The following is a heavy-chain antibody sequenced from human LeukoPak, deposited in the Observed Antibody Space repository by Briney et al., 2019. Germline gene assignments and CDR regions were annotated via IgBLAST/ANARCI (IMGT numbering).Heavy chain of an antibody. Sequence: SETLSLTCTVSGGSISSYYWSWIRQPPGKGLEWIGYIFYSGSTNYNPSLKSRVTISVVTSKNQFSLKLSSVTAADTAVYYCARERGYDSSGYYYDYWGQGTLVTVSS. CDR1: GGSISSYY. V-gene: IGHV4-59*01. CDR3: ARERGYDSSGYYYDY. D-gene: IGHD3-22*01. J-gene: IGHJ4*02. CDR2: IFYSGST.